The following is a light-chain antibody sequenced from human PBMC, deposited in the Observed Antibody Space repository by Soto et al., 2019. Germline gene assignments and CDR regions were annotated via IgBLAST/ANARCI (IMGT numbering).Light chain of an antibody. J-gene: IGLJ1*01. V-gene: IGLV2-14*01. Sequence: QSALTQPASVSGSPGQSITISCTGTSSDLGAFNYVSWYQQHPGKAPKLMIYEVNNRPSGVSNRFSGSKSGNTASLTISGLQAEDEADYYCSSYTTTYSDVFGAGTKLTVL. CDR3: SSYTTTYSDV. CDR1: SSDLGAFNY. CDR2: EVN.